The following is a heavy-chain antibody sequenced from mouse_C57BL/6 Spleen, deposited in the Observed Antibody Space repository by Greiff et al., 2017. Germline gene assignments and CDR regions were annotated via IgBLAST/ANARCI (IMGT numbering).Heavy chain of an antibody. CDR1: GFSLTSYG. CDR2: IWSGGST. Sequence: VQLKESGPGLVQPSQSLSITCTVSGFSLTSYGVHWVRQSPGKGLEWLGVIWSGGSTDYNAAFISRLSISKDNSKSQVFFKMNSLQADDTAKYYCARREGRWGQGTSVTVSS. J-gene: IGHJ4*01. CDR3: ARREGR. V-gene: IGHV2-2*01.